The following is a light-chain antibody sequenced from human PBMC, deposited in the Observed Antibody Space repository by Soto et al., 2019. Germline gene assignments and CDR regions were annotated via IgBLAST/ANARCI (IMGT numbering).Light chain of an antibody. V-gene: IGKV3-20*01. CDR3: QQYGSAPWT. Sequence: EIVLKQSPGTLSLSPGERATLSCRASQSVGSSHLAWYQQKPGQAPRLLIYGASNRATGIPDRFSGSGSGTDFTLTISRLEPEDFAVYYCQQYGSAPWTFGQGTKVDIK. CDR1: QSVGSSH. J-gene: IGKJ1*01. CDR2: GAS.